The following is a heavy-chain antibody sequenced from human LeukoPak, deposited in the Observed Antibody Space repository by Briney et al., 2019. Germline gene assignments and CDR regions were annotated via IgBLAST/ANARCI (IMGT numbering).Heavy chain of an antibody. J-gene: IGHJ6*02. V-gene: IGHV1-24*01. CDR1: GYTLTELS. CDR3: ARDGYCSSTSCRGGGYYYYGMDV. D-gene: IGHD2-2*01. CDR2: FDPEDGET. Sequence: ASVKVSCKVSGYTLTELSMHWVRQAPGKGLEWMGGFDPEDGETIYAQKFQGRVTMTEDTSTDTAYMELSSLRSEDTAVYYCARDGYCSSTSCRGGGYYYYGMDVWGQGTTVTVSS.